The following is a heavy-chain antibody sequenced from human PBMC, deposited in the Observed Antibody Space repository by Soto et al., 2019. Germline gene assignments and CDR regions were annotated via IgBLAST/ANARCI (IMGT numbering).Heavy chain of an antibody. D-gene: IGHD2-15*01. Sequence: EVQLVESGGGLVQPGGSLRVSFSASGFTFSGYWMHWVRQAPGKGLVWVSRINRDGSSTSYADSVKGRITISRDNAKNTLYLQMNSLRVEDTAVYYCARDLTYCSGSGCPYFDYWGQGSLVTVSS. CDR1: GFTFSGYW. CDR2: INRDGSST. J-gene: IGHJ4*02. CDR3: ARDLTYCSGSGCPYFDY. V-gene: IGHV3-74*01.